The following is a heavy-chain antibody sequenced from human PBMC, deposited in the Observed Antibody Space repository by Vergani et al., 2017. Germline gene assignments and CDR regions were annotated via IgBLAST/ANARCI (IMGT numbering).Heavy chain of an antibody. CDR1: GFIFSSYW. CDR2: IKVDGSEK. J-gene: IGHJ4*02. V-gene: IGHV3-7*01. D-gene: IGHD1-7*01. Sequence: EVQLVESGGGLVQPGGSLRLSCAASGFIFSSYWMHWVRQAPGKGLEWVAAIKVDGSEKQYVDSVKGRFTISRDNAKKSLYLQMNSLRGEDTAVYYCARGNSLGSYWGQGTLVTVSS. CDR3: ARGNSLGSY.